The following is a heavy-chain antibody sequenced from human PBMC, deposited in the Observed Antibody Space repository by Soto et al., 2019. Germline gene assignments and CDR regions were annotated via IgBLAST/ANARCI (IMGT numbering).Heavy chain of an antibody. CDR1: GGTFSNYA. D-gene: IGHD5-12*01. J-gene: IGHJ4*02. CDR2: IIPIFGTA. CDR3: ARPVEMATISRSYLFY. Sequence: QVQLVQSGAEGKKPGSSVKVSCKASGGTFSNYAINWVRQAPGQGLEWMGGIIPIFGTANYAQKFQGRVTITADESTSTAYLDLSSLRSEDTAVYYCARPVEMATISRSYLFYWGQGTLVTVSS. V-gene: IGHV1-69*01.